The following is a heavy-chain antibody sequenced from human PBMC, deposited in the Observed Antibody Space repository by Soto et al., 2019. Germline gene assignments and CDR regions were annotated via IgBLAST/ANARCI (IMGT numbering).Heavy chain of an antibody. J-gene: IGHJ6*02. CDR3: ARPSTRGETLKDGMDV. CDR1: GGTFSSYA. Sequence: QVQLVQSGAEVKKPGSSVKVSCKASGGTFSSYAISWVRQAPGQGLEWMGGIIPTLGTANYAQKFQGRVTITADESTSTACMELSSLRSEDTAVYYCARPSTRGETLKDGMDVWGQGPTVTVSS. V-gene: IGHV1-69*01. CDR2: IIPTLGTA. D-gene: IGHD2-2*01.